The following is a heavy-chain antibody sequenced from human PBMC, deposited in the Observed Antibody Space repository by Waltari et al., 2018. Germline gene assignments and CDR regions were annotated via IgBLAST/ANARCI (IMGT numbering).Heavy chain of an antibody. CDR1: GFTVSRNY. Sequence: EVQLVETGGGLIQPGGSLRLSCAASGFTVSRNYMSWVRQAPGKGLEWVSVIYSGGSTYYADSVKGRFTISRDNSKNTLYLQMNSLRAEDTAVYYCARTITIFGVVTIDAFDIWGQGTMVTVSS. D-gene: IGHD3-3*01. V-gene: IGHV3-53*02. J-gene: IGHJ3*02. CDR3: ARTITIFGVVTIDAFDI. CDR2: IYSGGST.